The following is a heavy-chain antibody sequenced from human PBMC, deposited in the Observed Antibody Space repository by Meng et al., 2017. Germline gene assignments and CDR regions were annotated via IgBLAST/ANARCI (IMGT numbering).Heavy chain of an antibody. CDR1: GFTFSSYW. Sequence: GESLKISCAASGFTFSSYWMSWVRQAPGKGLEWVANIKQDGIEKYYVDSVKGRFTISRDNAKNSLYLQMNSLRAEDTAVYYCARDMQWVTTNDYWGQGTLVTVSS. J-gene: IGHJ4*02. CDR3: ARDMQWVTTNDY. D-gene: IGHD4-17*01. CDR2: IKQDGIEK. V-gene: IGHV3-7*01.